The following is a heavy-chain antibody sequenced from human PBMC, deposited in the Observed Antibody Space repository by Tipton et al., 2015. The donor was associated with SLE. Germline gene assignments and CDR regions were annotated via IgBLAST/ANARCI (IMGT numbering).Heavy chain of an antibody. D-gene: IGHD6-19*01. Sequence: LRLSCTVSGGSISSYYWSWIRQPPGKGLEWIGYIYYSGSTYYNPSLKTRVTISVDTSKNQFSLRLNSVTAADTAIYYCARGTSGWGQGTLVTVSS. J-gene: IGHJ4*02. CDR2: IYYSGST. CDR1: GGSISSYY. CDR3: ARGTSG. V-gene: IGHV4-59*12.